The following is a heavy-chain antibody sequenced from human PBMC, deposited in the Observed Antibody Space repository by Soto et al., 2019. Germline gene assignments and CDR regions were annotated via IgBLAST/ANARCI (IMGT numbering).Heavy chain of an antibody. Sequence: QVQLVQSGAEMKKPGSSVKVSCKASGDTFSSYTLSWVRQAPGQGLEWMGRIIPNLGLANYAQKFQGRVTITADKSTSTAYMELSSLRSDDTAVYYCARGGRATVWRFDYWGQGTLVTVSS. V-gene: IGHV1-69*02. CDR3: ARGGRATVWRFDY. D-gene: IGHD3-3*01. J-gene: IGHJ4*02. CDR1: GDTFSSYT. CDR2: IIPNLGLA.